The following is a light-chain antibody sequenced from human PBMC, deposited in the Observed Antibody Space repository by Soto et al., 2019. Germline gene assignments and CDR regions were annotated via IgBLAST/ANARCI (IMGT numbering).Light chain of an antibody. CDR3: QQYYLPPLT. V-gene: IGKV4-1*01. Sequence: DFVMTQSPDSLAVSLGERATINCKSSQRILYSSNNKNYLAWYQQKPGQPPKLLIYWASTRESGVPDRFSGSGSGTDFTLTISSLQAEDVAVYYCQQYYLPPLTFGQGTKVEV. CDR1: QRILYSSNNKNY. J-gene: IGKJ1*01. CDR2: WAS.